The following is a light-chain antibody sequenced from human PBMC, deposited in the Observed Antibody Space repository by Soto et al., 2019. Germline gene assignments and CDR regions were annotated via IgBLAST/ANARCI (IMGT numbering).Light chain of an antibody. CDR3: QQYNSYLYT. CDR2: DAT. Sequence: DIQMTQSPSTLSASVGDRVTITCRASQSISSWLAWYQQKPGKAHKLLIYDATSLESGVPSRFRGSGSGTEFTLTISSLQTDDFATYYCQQYNSYLYTFGQGTKVDIK. CDR1: QSISSW. J-gene: IGKJ2*01. V-gene: IGKV1-5*01.